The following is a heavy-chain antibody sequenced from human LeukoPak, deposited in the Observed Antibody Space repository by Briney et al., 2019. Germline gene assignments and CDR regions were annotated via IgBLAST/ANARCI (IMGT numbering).Heavy chain of an antibody. D-gene: IGHD7-27*01. CDR3: ARDRAVAGDFDY. CDR1: GFTFSSYE. Sequence: GGSLRLSCAASGFTFSSYEMSWVRQAPGKGLEWVSYISDVGGTHYADPVKGRFTISRDNAKNSIFLQMNSLRAEDTAVYYCARDRAVAGDFDYWGQGTLVTVSS. CDR2: ISDVGGT. J-gene: IGHJ4*02. V-gene: IGHV3-48*03.